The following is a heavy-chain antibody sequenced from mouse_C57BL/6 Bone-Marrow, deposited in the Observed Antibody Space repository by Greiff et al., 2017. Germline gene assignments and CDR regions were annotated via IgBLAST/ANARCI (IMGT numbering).Heavy chain of an antibody. CDR3: ARENYGSSYLWYFDV. V-gene: IGHV1-69*01. J-gene: IGHJ1*03. CDR1: GYTFTSYW. Sequence: QVQLQQPGAELVMPGASVKLSCEASGYTFTSYWMHWVKQRPGQGLEWIGEIDPSDSYTNYNQKFKGKSTLTVDKSSSTAYMQLSSLTSEDSAVYYCARENYGSSYLWYFDVWGTGTTVTVSS. D-gene: IGHD1-1*01. CDR2: IDPSDSYT.